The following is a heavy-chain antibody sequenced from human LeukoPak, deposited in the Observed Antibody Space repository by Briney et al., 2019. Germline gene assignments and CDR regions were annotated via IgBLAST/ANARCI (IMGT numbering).Heavy chain of an antibody. CDR1: GGSIRSLGYS. CDR3: ARSVSAYAGRGWFDP. Sequence: PSETLSLTCSVSGGSIRSLGYSWGWIRQPPGKGLEWIASMYYTGTTYYNPSLKSRVTMSVDTSKNQFSLNLTSVTAADTVVFYCARSVSAYAGRGWFDPWGQGTLVTVSS. V-gene: IGHV4-39*07. J-gene: IGHJ5*02. CDR2: MYYTGTT. D-gene: IGHD5-12*01.